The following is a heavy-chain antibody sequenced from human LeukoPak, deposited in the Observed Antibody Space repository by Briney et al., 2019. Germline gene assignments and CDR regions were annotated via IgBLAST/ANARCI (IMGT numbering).Heavy chain of an antibody. CDR3: AELGITMIGGV. J-gene: IGHJ6*04. Sequence: GRSLRLSCAASGFTFSSYAMHWVRQAPGKGLGWVAVISYDGSNKYYADSVKGRFTISRDNSKSTLYLQMNSLRAEDTAVHYCAELGITMIGGVWGKGTTVTISS. V-gene: IGHV3-30*04. D-gene: IGHD3-10*02. CDR1: GFTFSSYA. CDR2: ISYDGSNK.